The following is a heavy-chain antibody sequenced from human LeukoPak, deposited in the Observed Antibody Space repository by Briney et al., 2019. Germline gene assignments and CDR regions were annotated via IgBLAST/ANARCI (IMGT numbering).Heavy chain of an antibody. V-gene: IGHV3-23*01. CDR3: AKSTLNYYDSSGHDAFDI. J-gene: IGHJ3*02. D-gene: IGHD3-22*01. CDR1: GFTFSSSA. Sequence: GGSLRLSCAPSGFTFSSSAMSWVRQAPGKGLEWVSAVGASGSNTYYADSVKGRFTISRDNSKNTLYLQMNSLRAEDTAVYYCAKSTLNYYDSSGHDAFDIWGQGTMVTVSS. CDR2: VGASGSNT.